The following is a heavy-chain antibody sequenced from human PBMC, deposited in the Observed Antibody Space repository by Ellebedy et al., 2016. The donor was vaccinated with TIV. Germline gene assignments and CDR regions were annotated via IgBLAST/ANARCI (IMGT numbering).Heavy chain of an antibody. CDR3: ARVESHDFWNDYPYSNYGMDV. CDR1: GFSFSWHW. V-gene: IGHV3-74*01. J-gene: IGHJ6*02. Sequence: GGSLRLSXAASGFSFSWHWMHWVRQAPGKGLVWVSRINNDGTATTYADSVKGRFTISRDNTKNTLYLQMNALRAEDSAVYYCARVESHDFWNDYPYSNYGMDVWGRGTTVTVSS. CDR2: INNDGTAT. D-gene: IGHD3-3*01.